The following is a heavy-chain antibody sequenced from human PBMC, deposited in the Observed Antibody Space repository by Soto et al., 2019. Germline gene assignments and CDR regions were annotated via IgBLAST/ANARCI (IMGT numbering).Heavy chain of an antibody. CDR2: ISWNSGSI. CDR3: AKAAFVDGSGYYPS. J-gene: IGHJ4*02. Sequence: EVQLVESGGGLVQPGRSLRLSCAASGFTFDDYAMHWVRQAPGKGLEWVSVISWNSGSIGYADSVKGRLTISRDNAKNSVYLQMNSLRAEDTALYYCAKAAFVDGSGYYPSWGQGTLVTVSS. CDR1: GFTFDDYA. D-gene: IGHD3-22*01. V-gene: IGHV3-9*01.